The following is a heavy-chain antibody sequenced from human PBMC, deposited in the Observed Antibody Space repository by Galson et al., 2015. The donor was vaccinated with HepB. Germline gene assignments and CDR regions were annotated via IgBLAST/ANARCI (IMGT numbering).Heavy chain of an antibody. CDR2: ISWNSGSI. D-gene: IGHD6-13*01. V-gene: IGHV3-9*01. CDR3: AKVFSTYSSSWYFDY. Sequence: SLRLSCAASGFTFDDYAMHWVRQAPGKGLEWVSGISWNSGSIGYVDSVKGRFTISRDNAKNSLYLQMNSLRAEDTALYYCAKVFSTYSSSWYFDYWGQGTLVTVSS. CDR1: GFTFDDYA. J-gene: IGHJ4*02.